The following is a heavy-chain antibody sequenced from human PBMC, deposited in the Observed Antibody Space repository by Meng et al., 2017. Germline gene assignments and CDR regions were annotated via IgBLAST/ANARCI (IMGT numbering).Heavy chain of an antibody. V-gene: IGHV4-34*01. CDR1: GGSFSGYY. Sequence: SETLSLTCAVYGGSFSGYYWSWIRQPPGKGLEWIGEINHSGTTNYNPSLKSRVTISLDTSKNQFSLNLNSVTAADTAIYYCARGRNAPSSSWFDSWGQGTLVTVSS. CDR3: ARGRNAPSSSWFDS. D-gene: IGHD6-13*01. CDR2: INHSGTT. J-gene: IGHJ5*01.